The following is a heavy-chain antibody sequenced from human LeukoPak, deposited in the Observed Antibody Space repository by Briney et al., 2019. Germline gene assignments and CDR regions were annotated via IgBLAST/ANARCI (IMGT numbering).Heavy chain of an antibody. J-gene: IGHJ4*02. D-gene: IGHD5-12*01. Sequence: PGRSLRLSCAASGFTFSSYGMHWVRQAPGKGLEWVAVISYDGSNKYYADSVKGRFTISRDNSKNTLYLQMNSLRAEDTAVYYCATSQGAVDPPYLGQGTLVTVSS. CDR2: ISYDGSNK. CDR3: ATSQGAVDPPY. V-gene: IGHV3-30*03. CDR1: GFTFSSYG.